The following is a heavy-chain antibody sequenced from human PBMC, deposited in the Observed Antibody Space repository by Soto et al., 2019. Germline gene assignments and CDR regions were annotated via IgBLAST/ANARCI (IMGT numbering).Heavy chain of an antibody. Sequence: QTGGSLRLSCAASGFTVSSYYMNWVRLVPEKGLEWVSVIYSSGPTFYADSVRGRFTISRDNSKNTLYLQMNSLRVEDTAVYYCAREFGGRYDYWGQGTLATVSS. D-gene: IGHD3-3*01. CDR3: AREFGGRYDY. V-gene: IGHV3-53*01. J-gene: IGHJ4*02. CDR2: IYSSGPT. CDR1: GFTVSSYY.